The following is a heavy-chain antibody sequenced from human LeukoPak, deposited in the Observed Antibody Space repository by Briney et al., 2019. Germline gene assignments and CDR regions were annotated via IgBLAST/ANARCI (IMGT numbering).Heavy chain of an antibody. CDR2: IYYTGST. D-gene: IGHD4-23*01. Sequence: SETLSLTCTVSGGSISHYYWSWIRQPPGKGLEWIGYIYYTGSTNYNPSLKSRVTISVDTSKNQFSLQLSSVTAADTAVYYCARVGFGNTPHPIDYWGQGTLVTVSS. CDR3: ARVGFGNTPHPIDY. CDR1: GGSISHYY. J-gene: IGHJ4*02. V-gene: IGHV4-59*01.